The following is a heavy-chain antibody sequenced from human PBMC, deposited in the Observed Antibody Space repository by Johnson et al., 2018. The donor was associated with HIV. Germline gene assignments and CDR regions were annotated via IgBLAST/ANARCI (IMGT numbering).Heavy chain of an antibody. CDR2: ISYDGSNK. CDR1: GFTFSSYA. Sequence: QMLLVESGGGWAKPGGSLRLSCAASGFTFSSYAMHWVRQAPGKGLEWVAIISYDGSNKYYADSVKASFTISKDNSKRTLFLQMNSLRAEDTAVYYCARRMVQGVIITSGAFDIWGQGTMVTVSS. CDR3: ARRMVQGVIITSGAFDI. V-gene: IGHV3-30*03. J-gene: IGHJ3*02. D-gene: IGHD3-10*01.